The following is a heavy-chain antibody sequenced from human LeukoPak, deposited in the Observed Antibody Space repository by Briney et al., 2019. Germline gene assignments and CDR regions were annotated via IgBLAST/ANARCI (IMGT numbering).Heavy chain of an antibody. CDR1: GLTFSTSA. V-gene: IGHV1-58*02. D-gene: IGHD5-12*01. CDR2: TVLGSGDT. J-gene: IGHJ4*02. Sequence: GTSVKVSCKASGLTFSTSAMQWVRQTRGQGLEWIGWTVLGSGDTNYAQSLKERVTITRDMSTSTAYMEMSSLRSEDTAMYYCAAGFSNHGYIYWGQGTLVTASS. CDR3: AAGFSNHGYIY.